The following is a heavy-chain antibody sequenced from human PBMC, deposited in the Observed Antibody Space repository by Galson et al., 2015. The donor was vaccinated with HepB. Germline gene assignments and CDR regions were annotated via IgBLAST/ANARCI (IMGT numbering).Heavy chain of an antibody. CDR1: GDSVSSNSAA. J-gene: IGHJ4*02. CDR3: ARLRPSLLLANDF. CDR2: TYYRSKWYN. V-gene: IGHV6-1*01. D-gene: IGHD2-21*01. Sequence: CAISGDSVSSNSAAWNWIRQSPSRGLEWLGRTYYRSKWYNDYAVSVKSRITINPDTSKNQFSLKLNSVTATDTAVYYCARLRPSLLLANDFWGQGTLVTVSS.